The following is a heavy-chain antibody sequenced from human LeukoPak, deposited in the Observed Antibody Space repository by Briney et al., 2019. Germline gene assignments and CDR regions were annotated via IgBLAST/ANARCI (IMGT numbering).Heavy chain of an antibody. J-gene: IGHJ4*02. Sequence: ASVKVSCKASGYTFTSYDINWVRQATGQGLEWMGWMNPNSGNTGYAQKFQGRVTMTRNTSISTAYMELSSLRSEDTAVYYCAREPPALRYFDWLLLDWGQGTLVTVSS. D-gene: IGHD3-9*01. CDR1: GYTFTSYD. CDR3: AREPPALRYFDWLLLD. V-gene: IGHV1-8*01. CDR2: MNPNSGNT.